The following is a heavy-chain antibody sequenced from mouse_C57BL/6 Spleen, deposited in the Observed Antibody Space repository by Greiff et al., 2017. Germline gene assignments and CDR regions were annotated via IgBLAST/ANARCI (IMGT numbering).Heavy chain of an antibody. CDR1: GFNIKDYY. CDR3: ASETAQATGSMDY. D-gene: IGHD3-2*02. V-gene: IGHV14-2*01. CDR2: IDPEDGET. J-gene: IGHJ4*01. Sequence: VQLQQSGAELVKPGASVKLSCTASGFNIKDYYMHWVKQRTEQGLEWIGRIDPEDGETKYAPKFQGQAPITADTSSNTAYLQRSSLTSEDTAVYYGASETAQATGSMDYWGQGTSVTVSS.